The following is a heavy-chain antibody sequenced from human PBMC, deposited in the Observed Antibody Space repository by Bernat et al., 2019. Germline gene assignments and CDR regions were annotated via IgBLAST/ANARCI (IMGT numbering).Heavy chain of an antibody. CDR2: INPSGGST. CDR3: AREHIVVVTAAKRPGGSDY. CDR1: GYTFTSYY. Sequence: QVQLVQSGAEVKKPGASVKVSCKASGYTFTSYYMHWVRQAPGQGLEWMGIINPSGGSTSYAQKFQGRVTMTRDTSTSTVYMELSSLRSEDTAVYYCAREHIVVVTAAKRPGGSDYWGQGTLVTVSS. V-gene: IGHV1-46*03. D-gene: IGHD2-2*01. J-gene: IGHJ4*02.